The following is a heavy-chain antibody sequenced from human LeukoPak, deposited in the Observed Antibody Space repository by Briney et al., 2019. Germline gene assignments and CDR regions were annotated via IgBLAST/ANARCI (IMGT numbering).Heavy chain of an antibody. CDR3: ARAPVETYYYYYYGMDV. V-gene: IGHV4-59*01. Sequence: PSETLSLTCTVSGGSISSYYWSWIRQPPGKGLEWIGYIYYSGSTNYNPSLKSRVTISVDTSKNQFSLKLSSVTAADTAVYYCARAPVETYYYYYYGMDVWGQGTTVTVSS. CDR1: GGSISSYY. J-gene: IGHJ6*02. CDR2: IYYSGST.